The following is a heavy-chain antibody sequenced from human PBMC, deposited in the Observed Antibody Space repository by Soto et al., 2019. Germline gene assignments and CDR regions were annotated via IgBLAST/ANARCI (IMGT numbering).Heavy chain of an antibody. D-gene: IGHD1-1*01. CDR3: VRDGTKTLRDWFDP. CDR1: GASISGFY. V-gene: IGHV4-4*07. J-gene: IGHJ5*02. Sequence: SETLSLTCTVSGASISGFYWSWIRKSAGKGLEGIGRIYATGTTDYNPSLKSRVMMSVDTSKKQFSLKLRSVTAADTAVYYCVRDGTKTLRDWFDPWGQGISVTVSS. CDR2: IYATGTT.